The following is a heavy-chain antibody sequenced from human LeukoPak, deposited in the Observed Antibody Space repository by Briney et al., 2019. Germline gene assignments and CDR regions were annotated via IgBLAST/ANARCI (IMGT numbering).Heavy chain of an antibody. CDR2: ISATGGST. CDR3: AKVAGTTAFDI. J-gene: IGHJ3*02. CDR1: GFTFSSYG. Sequence: PGGSLRLSCAASGFTFSSYGITWVRQAPGKGLEWVSTISATGGSTYYADSVKGRFTISRDNSKNTLYLQMNSLRAEDTAVYYCAKVAGTTAFDIWGQGTMVTVSS. V-gene: IGHV3-23*01. D-gene: IGHD1-7*01.